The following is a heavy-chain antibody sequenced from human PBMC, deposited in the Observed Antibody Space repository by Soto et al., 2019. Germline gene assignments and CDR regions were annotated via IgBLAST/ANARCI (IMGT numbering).Heavy chain of an antibody. J-gene: IGHJ4*02. D-gene: IGHD3-3*01. V-gene: IGHV3-30*18. CDR3: AKDYDLWSGYSTYYFDY. CDR1: GFTFSSYG. Sequence: GGSLRLSCAASGFTFSSYGMHWVRQAPGKGLEWVAVISYDGSNKYYADSVKGRFTISRDNSKNTLYLQMNSLRAEGTAVYYCAKDYDLWSGYSTYYFDYWGQGTLVTVS. CDR2: ISYDGSNK.